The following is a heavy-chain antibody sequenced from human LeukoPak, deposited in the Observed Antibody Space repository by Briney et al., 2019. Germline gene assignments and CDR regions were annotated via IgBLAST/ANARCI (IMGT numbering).Heavy chain of an antibody. D-gene: IGHD4-17*01. CDR3: TRESDYGDSSMWGYFDY. J-gene: IGHJ4*02. CDR1: GFTFGDYA. CDR2: IRSKAYGGTT. V-gene: IGHV3-49*03. Sequence: GSLRLSCTASGFTFGDYAMSWFRQAPGKGLEWVGFIRSKAYGGTTEYAASVKGRFTISRDDSKSIAYLQMNSLKTEDTAVYYCTRESDYGDSSMWGYFDYWGQGTLVTVSS.